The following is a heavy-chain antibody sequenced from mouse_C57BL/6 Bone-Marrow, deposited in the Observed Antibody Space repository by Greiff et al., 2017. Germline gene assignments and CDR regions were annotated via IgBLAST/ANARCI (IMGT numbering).Heavy chain of an antibody. CDR1: GYAFSSYW. V-gene: IGHV1-80*01. Sequence: VKLQQSGAELVKPGASVKISCKASGYAFSSYWMNWVKQRPGKGLEWIGQIYPGDGDTNYNGKFKGKATLTADKSSSTAYMQLSSLTSEDSAVYFCARPVVEGVYAMDYWGQGTSVTVSS. CDR2: IYPGDGDT. D-gene: IGHD1-1*01. J-gene: IGHJ4*01. CDR3: ARPVVEGVYAMDY.